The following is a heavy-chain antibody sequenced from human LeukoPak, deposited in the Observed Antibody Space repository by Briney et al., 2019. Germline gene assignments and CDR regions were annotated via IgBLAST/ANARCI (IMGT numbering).Heavy chain of an antibody. D-gene: IGHD2-21*02. Sequence: SETLSLTCAVYGGSFSGYYWSWIRQPPGKGLEWIGEINHSGSTYYNLSLKGRVTISVDRSKNQFSLRLTSVTAADTAVYYCARRGTVRSFDYWGQGALVTVSS. CDR2: INHSGST. CDR3: ARRGTVRSFDY. J-gene: IGHJ4*02. CDR1: GGSFSGYY. V-gene: IGHV4-34*01.